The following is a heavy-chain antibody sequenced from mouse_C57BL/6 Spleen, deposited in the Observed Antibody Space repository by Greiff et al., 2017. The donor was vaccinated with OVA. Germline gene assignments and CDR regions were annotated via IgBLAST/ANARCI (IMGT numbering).Heavy chain of an antibody. CDR1: GYSITSGYY. J-gene: IGHJ2*01. D-gene: IGHD1-1*01. V-gene: IGHV3-6*01. CDR3: ARERYYGSSPYFDY. CDR2: ISYDGSN. Sequence: EVKLQESGPGLVKPSQSLSLTCSVTGYSITSGYYWNWIRQFPGNKLEWMGYISYDGSNNSNPSLKNRISITRDTSKNQFFLKLNSVTTEDTATYYCARERYYGSSPYFDYWGQGTTLTVSS.